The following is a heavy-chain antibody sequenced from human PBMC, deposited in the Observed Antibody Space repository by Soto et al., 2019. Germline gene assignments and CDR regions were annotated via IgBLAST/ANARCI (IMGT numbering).Heavy chain of an antibody. CDR2: IIPIFGTA. J-gene: IGHJ6*02. CDR3: ATSYWGGDCYWRPDYGMDV. D-gene: IGHD2-21*02. CDR1: GGTFSSYA. Sequence: QVQLVQSGAEVKKPGSSVKVSCKASGGTFSSYAISWVRQAPGQRLEWMGGIIPIFGTANYAQKFQGRVTLTADESTSTAYMEMSSLRSEDTAVYYCATSYWGGDCYWRPDYGMDVWGQGTTVTVSS. V-gene: IGHV1-69*12.